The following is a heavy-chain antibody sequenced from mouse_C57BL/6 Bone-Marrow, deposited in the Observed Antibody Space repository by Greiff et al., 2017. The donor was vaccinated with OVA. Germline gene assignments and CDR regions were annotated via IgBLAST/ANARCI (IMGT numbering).Heavy chain of an antibody. J-gene: IGHJ4*01. CDR1: GFTFTDYY. Sequence: DVMLVESGGGLVQPGGSLSLSCAASGFTFTDYYMSWVRQPPGKALEWLGFIRNKANGYTTEYSASVKGRFTISSDNSPSILYLQMNALRAEDSATYDCARSPSTQYYAMDYWGQGTSVTVSS. V-gene: IGHV7-3*01. D-gene: IGHD2-1*01. CDR2: IRNKANGYTT. CDR3: ARSPSTQYYAMDY.